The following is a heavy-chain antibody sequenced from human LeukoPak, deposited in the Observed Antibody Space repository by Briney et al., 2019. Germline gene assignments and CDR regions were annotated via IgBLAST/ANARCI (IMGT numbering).Heavy chain of an antibody. CDR3: ARDYGDYEPGRHHYYYYYMDV. CDR2: ISSSSSYI. V-gene: IGHV3-21*01. J-gene: IGHJ6*03. D-gene: IGHD4-17*01. Sequence: GGSLRLSCAASGFTFSNYGMHWVRQTPGKGLEWVSSISSSSSYIFYADSVKGRFTMSRDNAKKSLFLQMNSLRAEGTAVYYCARDYGDYEPGRHHYYYYYMDVWGKGTTVTVSS. CDR1: GFTFSNYG.